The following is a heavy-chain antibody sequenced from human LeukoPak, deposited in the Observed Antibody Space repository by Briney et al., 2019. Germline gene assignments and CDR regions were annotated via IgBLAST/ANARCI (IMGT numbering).Heavy chain of an antibody. V-gene: IGHV3-74*01. Sequence: PGGSLRLSCAASGFTSSSYWLHWVRQAPGKGLVWVSRINSDGSSTSYADSVKGRFTISRDNSKNTLYVQMNSLRAEDTAVYYCAKCSSGWLSSYDAFDIWGQGTMITVSS. CDR2: INSDGSST. D-gene: IGHD6-19*01. CDR1: GFTSSSYW. CDR3: AKCSSGWLSSYDAFDI. J-gene: IGHJ3*02.